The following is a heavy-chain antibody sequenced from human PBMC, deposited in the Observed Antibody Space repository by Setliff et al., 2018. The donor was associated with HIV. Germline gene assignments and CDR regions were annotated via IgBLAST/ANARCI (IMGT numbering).Heavy chain of an antibody. V-gene: IGHV4-34*01. D-gene: IGHD1-26*01. CDR3: AGGPGTTSIDY. Sequence: SETLSLTCAVHGGSLNNYYWSWIRQSPGKGLEWIGEINHSGSTNYNMSLWSRVTISLDASRNQFSLELISVTAADTAVYYCAGGPGTTSIDYWAQGTLVTVSS. CDR2: INHSGST. J-gene: IGHJ4*02. CDR1: GGSLNNYY.